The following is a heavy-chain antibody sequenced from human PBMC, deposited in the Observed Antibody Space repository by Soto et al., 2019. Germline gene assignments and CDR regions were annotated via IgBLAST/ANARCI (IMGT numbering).Heavy chain of an antibody. CDR3: ASPIAARNEWELLPSYNWFDP. J-gene: IGHJ5*02. V-gene: IGHV3-23*01. CDR2: ISGSGGST. Sequence: GGSLRLSCAASGFTFSSYAMSWVRQAPGKGLEWVSAISGSGGSTYYADSVKGRITISRDNSKNTLYLQMNSLRAEDTAVYYCASPIAARNEWELLPSYNWFDPWGQGTLVTVSS. D-gene: IGHD1-26*01. CDR1: GFTFSSYA.